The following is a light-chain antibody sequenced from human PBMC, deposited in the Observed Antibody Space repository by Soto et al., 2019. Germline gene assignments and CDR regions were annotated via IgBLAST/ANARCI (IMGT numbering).Light chain of an antibody. Sequence: QSALTQPASVSGSPGQSITISCTGTSSDVGGYNYVSWYQQHPGKAPKLMIYEVSNWPSGVSNRFSGSKSGNTASLTISGLQAEDEADYYCRSYTSSSTLGGVFGGGTKLTVL. CDR2: EVS. CDR3: RSYTSSSTLGGV. J-gene: IGLJ3*02. V-gene: IGLV2-14*01. CDR1: SSDVGGYNY.